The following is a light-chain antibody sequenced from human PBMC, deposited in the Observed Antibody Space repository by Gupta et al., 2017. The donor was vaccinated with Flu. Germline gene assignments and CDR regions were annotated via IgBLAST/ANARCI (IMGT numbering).Light chain of an antibody. CDR1: EIITTD. V-gene: IGKV1-39*01. CDR3: QPSYIFPLT. J-gene: IGKJ4*01. Sequence: PSSLSASVGDRVTITCRASEIITTDLNWYQQKPGKAPNLLINAASSLKSGVPLRFSGDGSGTEFTLTISRMQPEDFATYDCQPSYIFPLTFGGGTKVQI. CDR2: AAS.